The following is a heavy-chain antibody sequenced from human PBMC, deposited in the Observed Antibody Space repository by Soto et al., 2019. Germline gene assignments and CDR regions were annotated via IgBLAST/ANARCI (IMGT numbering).Heavy chain of an antibody. CDR2: FRTGGDDTTT. CDR1: GFTFSSYG. Sequence: GGSLRLSCAASGFTFSSYGMHWVRQAPGKGLEWVSGFRTGGDDTTTYYADSVKGRFTISRDNSKNTLFLQMNSLRAEDTAIYYCAKKVNSGPGSQYFDYWGQGTLVTVSP. D-gene: IGHD3-10*01. V-gene: IGHV3-23*01. CDR3: AKKVNSGPGSQYFDY. J-gene: IGHJ4*02.